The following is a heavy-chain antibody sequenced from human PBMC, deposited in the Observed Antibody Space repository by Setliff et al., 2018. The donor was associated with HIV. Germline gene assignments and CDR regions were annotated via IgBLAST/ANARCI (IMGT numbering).Heavy chain of an antibody. V-gene: IGHV5-51*01. CDR1: GYSFTSYW. CDR2: IYPGDSDT. D-gene: IGHD2-2*01. Sequence: PGESLKISCKGSGYSFTSYWIGWVRQMPGKGLEWMGIIYPGDSDTRYSPAFQGQVTISADRSIRTAYLQWSSLKASDTAIYYCARRGKQITSSYYYGLDVWGQGTTVTVSS. J-gene: IGHJ6*02. CDR3: ARRGKQITSSYYYGLDV.